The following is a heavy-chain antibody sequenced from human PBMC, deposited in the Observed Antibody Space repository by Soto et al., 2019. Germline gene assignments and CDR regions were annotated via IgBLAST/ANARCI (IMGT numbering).Heavy chain of an antibody. Sequence: GESLKISCKGSGYSFTSYWIGWVRQMPGKGLEWMGIIYPGDSDTRYSPSFQGQVTISADKSISTAYLQMNSLRAEDTAVYYCARDQDLSIAARPVGIYYYGMDVWGQGTTVTVSS. CDR1: GYSFTSYW. V-gene: IGHV5-51*01. CDR3: ARDQDLSIAARPVGIYYYGMDV. CDR2: IYPGDSDT. J-gene: IGHJ6*02. D-gene: IGHD6-6*01.